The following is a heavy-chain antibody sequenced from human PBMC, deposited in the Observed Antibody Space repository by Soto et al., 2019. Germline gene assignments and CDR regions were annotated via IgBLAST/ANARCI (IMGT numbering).Heavy chain of an antibody. V-gene: IGHV3-21*01. CDR3: ARDPGVHYYDSSGYYFDY. Sequence: PGGSLRLSCASSGFTFSSYSMNWVRQAPGKGLEWVSSISSSSSYIYYADSVKGRFTISRDNAKNSLYLQMNSLRAEDTAVYYCARDPGVHYYDSSGYYFDYWGQGTLVTVSS. J-gene: IGHJ4*02. D-gene: IGHD3-22*01. CDR1: GFTFSSYS. CDR2: ISSSSSYI.